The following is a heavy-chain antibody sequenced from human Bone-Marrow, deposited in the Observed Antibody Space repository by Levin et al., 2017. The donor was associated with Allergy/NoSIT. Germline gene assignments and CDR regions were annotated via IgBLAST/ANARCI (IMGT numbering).Heavy chain of an antibody. CDR3: ARDAYYYDSSGYYYELLVGYYYGMDV. J-gene: IGHJ6*02. CDR1: GFTFSSYG. CDR2: IWYDGSNK. Sequence: GGSLRLSCAASGFTFSSYGMHWVRQAPGKGLEWVAVIWYDGSNKYYADSVKGRFTISRDNSKNTLYLQMNSLRAEDTAVYYCARDAYYYDSSGYYYELLVGYYYGMDVWGQGTTVTVSS. D-gene: IGHD3-22*01. V-gene: IGHV3-33*01.